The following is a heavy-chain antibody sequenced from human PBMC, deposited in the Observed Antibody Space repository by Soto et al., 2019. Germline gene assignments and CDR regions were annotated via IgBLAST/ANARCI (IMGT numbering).Heavy chain of an antibody. CDR3: GRGGGHSSGWDDAFDI. CDR1: GFTFSSYD. V-gene: IGHV3-13*01. D-gene: IGHD6-19*01. CDR2: IGTAGDT. J-gene: IGHJ3*02. Sequence: GGSLRLSCAASGFTFSSYDMHWVRQATGKGLEWVSAIGTAGDTYYPGSVKGRFTISRENAKNSLYLQMNSLRAEDTAVYYCGRGGGHSSGWDDAFDIWGQGTMVTVSS.